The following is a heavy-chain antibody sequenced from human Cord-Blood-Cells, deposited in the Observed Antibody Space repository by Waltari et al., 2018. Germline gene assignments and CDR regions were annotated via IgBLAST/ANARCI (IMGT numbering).Heavy chain of an antibody. CDR3: ARGIDDSSGYYDY. CDR1: GFTVSSNY. Sequence: EVQLVESGGGLIQPGGSLRLSCAASGFTVSSNYMSWVRPAPGKGVEWVSVIYSGGSTDYADSVKGRFTISRDNSKNTLYLQMNSLRAEDTAVYYCARGIDDSSGYYDYWGQGTLVTVSS. V-gene: IGHV3-53*01. D-gene: IGHD3-22*01. CDR2: IYSGGST. J-gene: IGHJ4*02.